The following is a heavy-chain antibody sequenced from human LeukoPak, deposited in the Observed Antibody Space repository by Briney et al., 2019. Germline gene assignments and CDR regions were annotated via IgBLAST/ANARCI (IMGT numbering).Heavy chain of an antibody. Sequence: PGGSLRLSCVGSGFSFRSHWVNWVRQSPGKGLEWVANIKPDGSDKYHVDSARGRFTVSRDNAKNSAFLQMNSLRAEDTAIYYCATISAQTFDIWGQGTSVSVSS. D-gene: IGHD5-24*01. CDR3: ATISAQTFDI. CDR1: GFSFRSHW. J-gene: IGHJ3*02. CDR2: IKPDGSDK. V-gene: IGHV3-7*01.